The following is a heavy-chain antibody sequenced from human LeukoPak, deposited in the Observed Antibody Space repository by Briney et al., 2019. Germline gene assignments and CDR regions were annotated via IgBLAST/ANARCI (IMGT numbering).Heavy chain of an antibody. Sequence: PSETLSLTCTVSGGSISSSSYYWGWIRQYPGKGLEWIGYIYYSGSTYYNPSLKSRVTISVDTSKNQFSLKLSSVTAADTAVYYCARDLRDHYDNPDAFDIWGQGTMVTVSS. J-gene: IGHJ3*02. CDR2: IYYSGST. D-gene: IGHD3-22*01. CDR3: ARDLRDHYDNPDAFDI. CDR1: GGSISSSSYY. V-gene: IGHV4-31*03.